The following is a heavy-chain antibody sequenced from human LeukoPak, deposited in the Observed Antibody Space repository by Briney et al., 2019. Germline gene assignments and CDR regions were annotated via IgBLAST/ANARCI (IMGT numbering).Heavy chain of an antibody. CDR3: ARGYNDSSGYYDAFDI. CDR1: GFTFSSYA. V-gene: IGHV3-48*01. Sequence: GGSLRLSCAASGFTFSSYAMNWVRQAPGKGLEWVSYISSSSSTIYYADSVKGRLTISRDNAKNSLYLQMNSLRAEDTAVYYCARGYNDSSGYYDAFDIWGQGTMVTVSS. D-gene: IGHD3-22*01. CDR2: ISSSSSTI. J-gene: IGHJ3*02.